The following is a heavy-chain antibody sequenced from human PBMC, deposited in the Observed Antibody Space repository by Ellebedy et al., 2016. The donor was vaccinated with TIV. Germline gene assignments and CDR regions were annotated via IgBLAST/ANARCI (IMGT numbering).Heavy chain of an antibody. D-gene: IGHD2-15*01. CDR1: GGSISSGSYY. V-gene: IGHV4-39*01. CDR3: ARHLGVVAISVGFNP. J-gene: IGHJ5*02. CDR2: IYYVGST. Sequence: SETLSLTXTVSGGSISSGSYYWGWIRQPPGKGLEWIGSIYYVGSTYYNPSLKSRVTISVDTSKNQFSLKLSSVTAADTAVYYCARHLGVVAISVGFNPWGQGTLVTVSS.